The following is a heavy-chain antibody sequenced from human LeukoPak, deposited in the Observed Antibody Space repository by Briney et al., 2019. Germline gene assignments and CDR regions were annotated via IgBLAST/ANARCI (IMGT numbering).Heavy chain of an antibody. V-gene: IGHV4-59*01. D-gene: IGHD6-19*01. CDR1: GGSFSGYY. CDR3: ARVETSAWSTSYYYYFHMDV. Sequence: SETLSLTCAVYGGSFSGYYWSWIRKPPGKGLEWIGYIYSSGSTNYKPSLKSRVTISIDTAKNQFSLKLNSVTAADTAMYYCARVETSAWSTSYYYYFHMDVWGKGTTITISS. CDR2: IYSSGST. J-gene: IGHJ6*03.